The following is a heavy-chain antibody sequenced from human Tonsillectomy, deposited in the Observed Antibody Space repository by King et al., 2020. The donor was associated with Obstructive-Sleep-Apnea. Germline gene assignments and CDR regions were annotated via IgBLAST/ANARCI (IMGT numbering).Heavy chain of an antibody. D-gene: IGHD5-12*01. CDR2: ISNDGSNK. V-gene: IGHV3-30*04. J-gene: IGHJ6*02. CDR1: KFAFSVHA. Sequence: VQLVESGGGVVQPGRSLRLSCAASKFAFSVHAMHWVRQAPGKGLEWVAVISNDGSNKYYADSVRGRFSISRDNSKNLFYLYMSSLRGEDTAQYYCARDKNSDYTLLNGMDVWGQGTTVTVSS. CDR3: ARDKNSDYTLLNGMDV.